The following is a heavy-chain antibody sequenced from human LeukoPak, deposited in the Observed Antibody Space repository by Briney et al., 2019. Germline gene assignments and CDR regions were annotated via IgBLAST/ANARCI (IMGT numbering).Heavy chain of an antibody. D-gene: IGHD2-15*01. V-gene: IGHV4-39*07. CDR2: IYYSGST. Sequence: PSETLSLTCTVSGGSISSSSYYWGWIRQPPGKGLEWIGSIYYSGSTYYNPSLKSRVTISVDTSKNQFSLKLSSVTAADTAVYYCARGPYCSGGSCYSYYYMDVWGKGTTVTVSS. CDR1: GGSISSSSYY. CDR3: ARGPYCSGGSCYSYYYMDV. J-gene: IGHJ6*03.